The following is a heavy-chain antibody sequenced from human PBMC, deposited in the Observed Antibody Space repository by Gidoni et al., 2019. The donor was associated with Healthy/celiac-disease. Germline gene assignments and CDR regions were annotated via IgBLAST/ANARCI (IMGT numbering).Heavy chain of an antibody. D-gene: IGHD3-16*02. J-gene: IGHJ4*02. CDR3: ARMSDYVWGSYRYWDY. CDR2: MFQNDEK. CDR1: GFSLSTARMG. V-gene: IGHV2-26*01. Sequence: QVTLKQSGPVLVKPTETLTLTCTVSGFSLSTARMGVSWIRQPPGKALEWLAHMFQNDEKSYSTSLKSRLTISKDTSKSQVVLTMTNMDPVDTATYYCARMSDYVWGSYRYWDYWGQGTLVTVSS.